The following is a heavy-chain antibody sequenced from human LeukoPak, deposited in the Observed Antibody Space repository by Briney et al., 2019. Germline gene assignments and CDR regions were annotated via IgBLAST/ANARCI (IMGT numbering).Heavy chain of an antibody. Sequence: GGSLRLSCAASEFIFSSFAMSWVRQAPGKGLEWVSAISANGGSTYDADSVKGRFTISRDNSKNMLFLQMTSLTAEDTAVYYCAKTSGSSSSRPLDYWGPGTLVTVSS. CDR3: AKTSGSSSSRPLDY. D-gene: IGHD6-13*01. CDR2: ISANGGST. V-gene: IGHV3-23*01. CDR1: EFIFSSFA. J-gene: IGHJ4*02.